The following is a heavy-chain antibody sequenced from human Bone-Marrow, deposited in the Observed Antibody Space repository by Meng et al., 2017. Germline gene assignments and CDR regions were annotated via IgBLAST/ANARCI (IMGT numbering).Heavy chain of an antibody. Sequence: GESLKISCAASGFTFDDYAMHWVRQAPGKGLQWVSAITSSHATFYAHSMKGRFTISRDNSKNTLYLQMNSLRAEDTAVYYCAKPGKGGYCTNGVCKPFDPWGQGTLVTVSS. J-gene: IGHJ5*02. CDR1: GFTFDDYA. CDR3: AKPGKGGYCTNGVCKPFDP. D-gene: IGHD2-8*01. CDR2: ITSSHAT. V-gene: IGHV3-23*01.